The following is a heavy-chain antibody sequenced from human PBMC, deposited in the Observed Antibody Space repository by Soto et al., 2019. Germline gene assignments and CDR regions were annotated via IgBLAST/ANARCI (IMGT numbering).Heavy chain of an antibody. CDR3: AREDYYDNGYYGV. J-gene: IGHJ4*02. D-gene: IGHD3-22*01. Sequence: SETLSLTCTVAARSMSGYYWSWIRQPAGERLEWIGRIYTSGTTDFNPSLKGRVTMSVGTSKNQFSLKLTSVTAADTALYYCAREDYYDNGYYGVWGQGTQVTVSS. CDR1: ARSMSGYY. CDR2: IYTSGTT. V-gene: IGHV4-4*07.